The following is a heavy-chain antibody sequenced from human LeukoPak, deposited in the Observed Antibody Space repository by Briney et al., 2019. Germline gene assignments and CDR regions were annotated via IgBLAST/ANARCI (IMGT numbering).Heavy chain of an antibody. J-gene: IGHJ4*02. CDR2: IHYSGST. Sequence: PSETLSLTCTVSGGSISSYYWSWIRQPPGKGLEWIGYIHYSGSTNYNPSLKSRVTISVDTSKNQFSLSLSSVTAADTAVYYCARCATGTRHFDSWGQGTLVTVSS. D-gene: IGHD1-1*01. CDR1: GGSISSYY. V-gene: IGHV4-59*08. CDR3: ARCATGTRHFDS.